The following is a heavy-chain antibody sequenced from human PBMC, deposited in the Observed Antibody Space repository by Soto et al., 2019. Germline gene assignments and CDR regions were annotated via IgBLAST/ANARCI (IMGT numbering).Heavy chain of an antibody. CDR1: GFSLSTSGVG. CDR3: AHRPLELRGVNYPFDY. CDR2: IYWNDDK. J-gene: IGHJ4*02. D-gene: IGHD3-10*01. V-gene: IGHV2-5*01. Sequence: SGPTLVNPTQTLTLTCTFSGFSLSTSGVGVGWIRQPPGKALEWLALIYWNDDKRYSPSLKSRLTITKDTSKNQVVLTMTNMDPVDTATYYCAHRPLELRGVNYPFDYCGQGPLVTVYS.